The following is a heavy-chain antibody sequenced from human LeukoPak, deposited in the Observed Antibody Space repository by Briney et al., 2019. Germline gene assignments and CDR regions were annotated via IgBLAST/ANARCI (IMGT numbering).Heavy chain of an antibody. D-gene: IGHD1-26*01. CDR1: GGSLSSGSYF. J-gene: IGHJ4*02. V-gene: IGHV4-61*03. CDR3: ARLASGSYGPLTPFDY. Sequence: PSETLSLTCTVSGGSLSSGSYFWRWIRQPPGKGLEWIGYIHHSGSINYNPSLKSRVTISVDTSKSHFSLRLSSVTAADTAVYDSARLASGSYGPLTPFDYWGQGTLSPSPQ. CDR2: IHHSGSI.